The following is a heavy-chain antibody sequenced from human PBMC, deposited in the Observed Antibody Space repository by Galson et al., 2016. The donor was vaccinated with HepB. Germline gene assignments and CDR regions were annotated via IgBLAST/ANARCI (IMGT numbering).Heavy chain of an antibody. CDR3: ARVEGGCSRTSCVLDP. CDR2: IYYSGST. V-gene: IGHV4-39*07. Sequence: SETLTLTCTVSGGSISSNTYYWGWIRQPPGKGLEWIGTIYYSGSTYYNPSLSSRVTISVDKSGNQFSLKLTSVTAADTAVYYCARVEGGCSRTSCVLDPWGQGTLVTVSS. CDR1: GGSISSNTYY. D-gene: IGHD2-2*01. J-gene: IGHJ5*02.